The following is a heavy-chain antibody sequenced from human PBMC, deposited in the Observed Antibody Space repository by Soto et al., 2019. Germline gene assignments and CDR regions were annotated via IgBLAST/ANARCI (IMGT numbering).Heavy chain of an antibody. Sequence: QVQLQESGPGLVKPSQTLSLTCTVSGGSISSGGYYWSWIRQHPGTGLEWIGYIYYSGSTYYNPSLKSRVTISVDTSKNQFSLKLSSVTAADTAVYYCARNIVVVPAAMRWFDPWGQGTLVTVSS. J-gene: IGHJ5*02. CDR1: GGSISSGGYY. D-gene: IGHD2-2*01. CDR3: ARNIVVVPAAMRWFDP. CDR2: IYYSGST. V-gene: IGHV4-31*03.